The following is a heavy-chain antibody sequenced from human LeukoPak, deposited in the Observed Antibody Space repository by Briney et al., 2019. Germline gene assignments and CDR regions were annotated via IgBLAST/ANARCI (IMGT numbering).Heavy chain of an antibody. D-gene: IGHD6-6*01. Sequence: ASVKVSCKASGYTFTDYYINWVRQAPGQGLEWIGWINPNSGDTNYAQKFQGRVTMTRDTSISTAYMELSRLRSDDTAVYYCASYSSSSWPLDYWGQGTLVTVSS. J-gene: IGHJ4*02. CDR1: GYTFTDYY. V-gene: IGHV1-2*02. CDR2: INPNSGDT. CDR3: ASYSSSSWPLDY.